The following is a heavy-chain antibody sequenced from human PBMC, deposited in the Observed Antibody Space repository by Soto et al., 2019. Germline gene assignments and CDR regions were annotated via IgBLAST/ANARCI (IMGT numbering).Heavy chain of an antibody. J-gene: IGHJ4*02. CDR2: IKQDGSEK. CDR3: ARSRVRYCSGGSCYRAFDY. V-gene: IGHV3-7*01. D-gene: IGHD2-15*01. Sequence: GGSLRLSCAASGFTFSSYWMSWVRQAPGKGLEWVANIKQDGSEKYYVDSVKGRFTISRDNAKNSLYLQMNSLRAEDTAVYYCARSRVRYCSGGSCYRAFDYWGQGTLVTVSS. CDR1: GFTFSSYW.